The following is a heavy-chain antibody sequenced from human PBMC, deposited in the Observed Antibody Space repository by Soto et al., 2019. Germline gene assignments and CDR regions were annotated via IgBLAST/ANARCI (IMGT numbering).Heavy chain of an antibody. CDR3: ARTRRDASFDY. CDR2: IYYSGST. J-gene: IGHJ4*02. V-gene: IGHV4-61*01. Sequence: PSETLSLTCTVSGGSVSSGSYYWSWIRQPPGKGLEWIGYIYYSGSTNYNPSLKSRVTISVDTSKNQFSLKLSSVTAADTAVYYCARTRRDASFDYWGQGTLVTVSS. CDR1: GGSVSSGSYY.